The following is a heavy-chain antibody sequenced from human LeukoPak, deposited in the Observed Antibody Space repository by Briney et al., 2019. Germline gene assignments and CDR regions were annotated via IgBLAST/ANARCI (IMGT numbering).Heavy chain of an antibody. CDR3: AREPVGGANWFDP. Sequence: ASVNVSCKASGYTFTGYYMHGLRQAPGQGLEGMGWINSNSCGTNYAQKFEGRVTLPRDTSISAVSMELSRLRSDDTAVYYCAREPVGGANWFDPWGQGTLVTVFS. V-gene: IGHV1-2*02. D-gene: IGHD1-26*01. CDR1: GYTFTGYY. CDR2: INSNSCGT. J-gene: IGHJ5*02.